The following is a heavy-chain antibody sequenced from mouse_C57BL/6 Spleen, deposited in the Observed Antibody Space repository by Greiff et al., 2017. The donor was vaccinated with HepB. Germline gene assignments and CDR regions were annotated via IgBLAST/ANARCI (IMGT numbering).Heavy chain of an antibody. Sequence: QVQLQQSGAELARPGASVKLSCKASGYTFTSYGISWVKQRTGQGLEWIGEIYPRSGNTYYNEKFKGKATLTADKSSSTAYMELRSLTSEDSAVYFCAREGAYYYGSSWGQGTLVTVSA. CDR3: AREGAYYYGSS. J-gene: IGHJ3*01. CDR2: IYPRSGNT. CDR1: GYTFTSYG. V-gene: IGHV1-81*01. D-gene: IGHD1-1*01.